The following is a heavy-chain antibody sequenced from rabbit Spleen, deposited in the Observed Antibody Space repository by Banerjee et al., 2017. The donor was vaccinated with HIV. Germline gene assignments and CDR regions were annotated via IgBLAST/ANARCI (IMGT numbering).Heavy chain of an antibody. J-gene: IGHJ4*01. CDR1: GFSFSSSYW. V-gene: IGHV1S45*01. CDR2: IGTSSGTT. CDR3: VRGASASGYYNL. D-gene: IGHD1-1*01. Sequence: QEQLVESGGDLVKPEGSLTLTCTASGFSFSSSYWMCWVRQAPGKGLEWIACIGTSSGTTYYASWAKGRFTITRSTSLNTVTLQLASLTAADTATYFCVRGASASGYYNLWGPGTLVTVS.